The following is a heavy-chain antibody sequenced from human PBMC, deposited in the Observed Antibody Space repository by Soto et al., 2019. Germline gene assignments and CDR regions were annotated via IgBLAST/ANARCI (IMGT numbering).Heavy chain of an antibody. CDR1: GFTFSSYW. Sequence: GESLKISCAASGFTFSSYWMHWVRQVPGKGLVWVSRVNSDGTGTTYADSVKGRFTVSRDNAKNSVFLQMDSLRAEDAGVYFCARGDPGYSYGKVDLWGQGTLVTVSS. J-gene: IGHJ5*02. CDR2: VNSDGTGT. D-gene: IGHD5-18*01. CDR3: ARGDPGYSYGKVDL. V-gene: IGHV3-74*01.